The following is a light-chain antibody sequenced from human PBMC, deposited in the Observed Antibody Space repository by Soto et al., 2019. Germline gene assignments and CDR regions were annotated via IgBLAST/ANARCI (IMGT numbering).Light chain of an antibody. CDR1: SSDVGGYNF. Sequence: QSALTQPPSASGSRGQSVTISCTGISSDVGGYNFVSWYQQHPGKAPKLVIYEVIKRPSGVPDRFSGSKSGNTASLTVSGLQAEDAADYYCSSYAGGNNLVFGGGTKLTVL. J-gene: IGLJ2*01. CDR3: SSYAGGNNLV. CDR2: EVI. V-gene: IGLV2-8*01.